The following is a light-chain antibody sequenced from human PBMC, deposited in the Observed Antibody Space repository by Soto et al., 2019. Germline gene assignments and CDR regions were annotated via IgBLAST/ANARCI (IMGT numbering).Light chain of an antibody. CDR1: SSDIGVYNY. J-gene: IGLJ2*01. CDR3: CSYAGSSTLV. CDR2: EVS. V-gene: IGLV2-14*01. Sequence: QSALTQPASVSGSPGQSITISCTGTSSDIGVYNYVSWYGQHPGKVPKLIIYEVSNRPSGVSNRFSGSKSGNTASLTISGLQAEDEAVYYCCSYAGSSTLVFGGGTQLTVL.